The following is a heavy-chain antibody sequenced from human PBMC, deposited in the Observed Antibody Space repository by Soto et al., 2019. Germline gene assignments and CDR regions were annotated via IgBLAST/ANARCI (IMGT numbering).Heavy chain of an antibody. V-gene: IGHV1-18*01. CDR1: GYTFTSYG. CDR2: SSAYNGNT. CDR3: ARGLNYDFWSGYYGYLDY. J-gene: IGHJ4*02. Sequence: QVQLVQSGAEVKKPGASVKVSCKASGYTFTSYGVSWVRQAPGQGLEWMGWSSAYNGNTNYAQKLQGRVTMTTDTSTSTAYMELRSLRSDDTAVYYCARGLNYDFWSGYYGYLDYWGQGTLVTVSS. D-gene: IGHD3-3*01.